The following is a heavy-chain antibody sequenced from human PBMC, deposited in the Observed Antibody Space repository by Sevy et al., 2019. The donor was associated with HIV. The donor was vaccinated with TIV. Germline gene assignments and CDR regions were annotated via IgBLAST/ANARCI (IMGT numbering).Heavy chain of an antibody. V-gene: IGHV4-4*09. CDR3: ARSRYYFDS. CDR2: IGSSGPG. D-gene: IGHD3-9*01. CDR1: GASITSYY. J-gene: IGHJ4*02. Sequence: SETLSLTCNVSGASITSYYWSWIRQPPGKGLEWVGEIGSSGPGNYNPSLKSRVTLSVDTTKSHFSLKLRSVTAVDTAVYYCARSRYYFDSWGQGALVTVSS.